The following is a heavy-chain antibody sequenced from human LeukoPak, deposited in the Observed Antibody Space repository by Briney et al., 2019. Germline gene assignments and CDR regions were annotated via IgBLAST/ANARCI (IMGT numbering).Heavy chain of an antibody. Sequence: GASVKVSCTASGYIFTDYAMNWVRQAPGQGLEWVGWINTNTGNPTYAQGFTGRFVFSLDTSVGTAYLQITSLKAEDTAVYYCARGGIKLWLDYWGQGTLVTVSS. CDR1: GYIFTDYA. CDR3: ARGGIKLWLDY. D-gene: IGHD5-18*01. CDR2: INTNTGNP. V-gene: IGHV7-4-1*02. J-gene: IGHJ4*02.